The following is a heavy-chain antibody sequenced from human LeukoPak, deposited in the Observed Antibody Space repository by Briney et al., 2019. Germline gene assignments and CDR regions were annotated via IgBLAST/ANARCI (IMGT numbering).Heavy chain of an antibody. J-gene: IGHJ5*02. CDR1: GGSISSYY. CDR2: IYYSGST. Sequence: SETLSLTCTVSGGSISSYYWSWIRQPPGKGLEWIGYIYYSGSTNYNPSLKSRVTISVDTSKNQFSLKLSSVTAADTAVYYCARDKGDCTNGVCYLNWFDPWGQGTLVTVSS. CDR3: ARDKGDCTNGVCYLNWFDP. V-gene: IGHV4-59*01. D-gene: IGHD2-8*01.